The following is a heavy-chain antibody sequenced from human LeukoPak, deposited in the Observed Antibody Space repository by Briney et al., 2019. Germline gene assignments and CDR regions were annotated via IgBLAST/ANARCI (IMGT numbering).Heavy chain of an antibody. CDR2: IRDSGSDT. CDR1: GFTFDSYA. CDR3: AKGYYGDYFDY. Sequence: GGSLRLSCAASGFTFDSYAMNWVRQAPGKGLEWLAVIRDSGSDTYYADSVKGRFTISRDNSKNTLYVQMNSLRAEDTAVYYCAKGYYGDYFDYWGQGTLVTVSS. V-gene: IGHV3-23*01. J-gene: IGHJ4*02. D-gene: IGHD3-22*01.